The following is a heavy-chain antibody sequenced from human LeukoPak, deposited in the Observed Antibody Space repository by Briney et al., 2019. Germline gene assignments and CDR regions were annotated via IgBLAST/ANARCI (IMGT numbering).Heavy chain of an antibody. Sequence: KTGGSLRLSCAASGFTFSSYAMSWVRQAPGKGLEWVSAISGSGGSTYYADSVKGRFTISRDNSKNTLYLQMNSLRAEDTAVYYCAKPLSSMVRGVIIKVDAFDIWGRGTMVTVSS. V-gene: IGHV3-23*01. D-gene: IGHD3-10*01. CDR3: AKPLSSMVRGVIIKVDAFDI. CDR2: ISGSGGST. CDR1: GFTFSSYA. J-gene: IGHJ3*02.